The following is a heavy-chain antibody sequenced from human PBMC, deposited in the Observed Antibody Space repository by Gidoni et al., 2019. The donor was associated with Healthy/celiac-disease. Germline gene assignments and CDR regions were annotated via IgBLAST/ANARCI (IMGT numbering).Heavy chain of an antibody. CDR3: AKDIDPGIAVAGLSDY. D-gene: IGHD6-19*01. CDR1: GFTFDDYA. J-gene: IGHJ4*02. V-gene: IGHV3-9*01. Sequence: EVQLVASGGGLVQPGRSLRLSCAASGFTFDDYAMHWVRQAPGKGLEWVSGIRWNSGSIGYADSVKGRFTISRDNAKNSLYLQMNSLRAEDTALYYCAKDIDPGIAVAGLSDYWGQGTLVTVSS. CDR2: IRWNSGSI.